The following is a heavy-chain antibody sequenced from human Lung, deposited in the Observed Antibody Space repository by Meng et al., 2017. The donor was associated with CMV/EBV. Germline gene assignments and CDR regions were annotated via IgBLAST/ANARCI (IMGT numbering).Heavy chain of an antibody. CDR2: ISTNTGTP. D-gene: IGHD2/OR15-2a*01. J-gene: IGHJ5*02. Sequence: QGQMVQSGSELNKPGASVKVSCKASGYTFSTYTINWVRQAHGRGLEWMGWISTNTGTPTYTQGFTGRFVFSLDTSVSTAYLQISSLKAEDTAVYYCARGGNFDPWGQGTLDTVSS. CDR1: GYTFSTYT. V-gene: IGHV7-4-1*02. CDR3: ARGGNFDP.